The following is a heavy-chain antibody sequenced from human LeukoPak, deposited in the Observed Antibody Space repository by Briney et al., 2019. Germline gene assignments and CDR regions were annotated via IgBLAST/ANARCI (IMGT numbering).Heavy chain of an antibody. Sequence: ASVKVSCKASGYTFTGYYMYWGRQAPGQGLEWMGWVNPNSGGTNYAQKFQGRVTMTSDTSISTAYMELSRLRSDDTAVYYCAKTYYDFWSGSQDDAFDIWGQGTMVTVSS. CDR1: GYTFTGYY. CDR3: AKTYYDFWSGSQDDAFDI. J-gene: IGHJ3*02. D-gene: IGHD3-3*01. CDR2: VNPNSGGT. V-gene: IGHV1-2*02.